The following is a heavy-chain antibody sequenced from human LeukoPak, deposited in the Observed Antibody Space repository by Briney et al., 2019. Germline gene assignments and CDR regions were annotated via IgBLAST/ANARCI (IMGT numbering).Heavy chain of an antibody. CDR3: ASSGDYDSSGYYYGFDY. D-gene: IGHD3-22*01. V-gene: IGHV1-69*05. CDR2: IIPIFGTA. CDR1: GGTFSSYA. J-gene: IGHJ4*02. Sequence: SVKVSCKASGGTFSSYAISWVRQAPGQGREWMGGIIPIFGTANYAQKFQGRVTITTDESTSTAYMELSSLRSEYTAVYYCASSGDYDSSGYYYGFDYWGQGNLVTVSS.